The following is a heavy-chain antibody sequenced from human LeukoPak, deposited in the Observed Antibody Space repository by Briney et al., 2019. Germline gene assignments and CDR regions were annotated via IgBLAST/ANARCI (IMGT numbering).Heavy chain of an antibody. CDR3: ARDRQWLPLDY. Sequence: SETLSLTCTVSGGSFSSGGYYWSWIRQHPGKGLEWVGYIYYSGSTYYNPSLKSRVTMSLDTSKKQFSLNLSSVTAADTAVYYCARDRQWLPLDYWGQGTLVTVSS. CDR1: GGSFSSGGYY. D-gene: IGHD6-19*01. CDR2: IYYSGST. V-gene: IGHV4-31*03. J-gene: IGHJ4*02.